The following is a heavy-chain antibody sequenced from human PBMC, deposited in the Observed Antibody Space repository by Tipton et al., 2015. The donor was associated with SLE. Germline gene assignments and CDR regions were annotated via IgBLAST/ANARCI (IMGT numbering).Heavy chain of an antibody. CDR3: AKPIEYCSSTSCYTDY. CDR2: IRYDGSNK. Sequence: GSLRLSCAASGFTFSSYGMHWVRQAPGKGLEWVAFIRYDGSNKYYADSVKGRFTISRDNSKNTLYLQMNSLRAEDTAVYYCAKPIEYCSSTSCYTDYWGQGTLVTVSS. J-gene: IGHJ4*02. CDR1: GFTFSSYG. V-gene: IGHV3-30*02. D-gene: IGHD2-2*01.